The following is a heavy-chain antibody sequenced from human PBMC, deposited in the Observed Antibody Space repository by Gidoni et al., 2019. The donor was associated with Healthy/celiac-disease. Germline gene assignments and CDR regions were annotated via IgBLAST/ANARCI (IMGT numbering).Heavy chain of an antibody. Sequence: QVQLQESGPGLVKPSQTLSLTCTVSGGSISSGCYYWSWIRQPAGKGLEWIGRIYTSGSTNYNPSLKSRVTISVDTSKTQFSLKLSSVTAADTAVYYCARVGITMIYAFDIWGQGTMVTVSS. CDR1: GGSISSGCYY. D-gene: IGHD3-22*01. V-gene: IGHV4-61*02. J-gene: IGHJ3*02. CDR3: ARVGITMIYAFDI. CDR2: IYTSGST.